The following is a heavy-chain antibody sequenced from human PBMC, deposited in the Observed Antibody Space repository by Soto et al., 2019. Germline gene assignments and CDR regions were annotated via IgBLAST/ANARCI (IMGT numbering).Heavy chain of an antibody. CDR3: AHRPTQKDILTDYYVPWFDP. V-gene: IGHV2-5*02. CDR2: IYWDDDK. D-gene: IGHD3-9*01. CDR1: GFSLSTSGVG. J-gene: IGHJ5*02. Sequence: ESGPTLVNPTQTLTLNFTFSGFSLSTSGVGVGWIRQPPGQALEWLALIYWDDDKRYSSSLKSRLTIAKDTSKNQVDLTMTNTDPVDTATYHCAHRPTQKDILTDYYVPWFDPRGQGTLVTVSS.